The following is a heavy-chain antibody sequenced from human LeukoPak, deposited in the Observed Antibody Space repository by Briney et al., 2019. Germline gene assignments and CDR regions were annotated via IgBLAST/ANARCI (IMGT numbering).Heavy chain of an antibody. V-gene: IGHV3-48*03. CDR3: ASRGTTVTTFDYYYGMDV. Sequence: GGSLRLSCAASGFTFSSYEMNWVRQAPGKGLEWVSYISSSGSTIYYADSVKGRFTISRDNAKNSLYLQMNSLRAEDTAVYYCASRGTTVTTFDYYYGMDVWGQGTTVTDSS. CDR1: GFTFSSYE. D-gene: IGHD4-17*01. CDR2: ISSSGSTI. J-gene: IGHJ6*02.